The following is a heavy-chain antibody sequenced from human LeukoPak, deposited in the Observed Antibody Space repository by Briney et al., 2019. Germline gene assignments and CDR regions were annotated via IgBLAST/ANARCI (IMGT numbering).Heavy chain of an antibody. CDR2: IYYSGST. Sequence: SETLSLTCTVSGGSISSYYWSWVRQPPGKGLEWIGYIYYSGSTNYNPSLTSRVTISVDTSKNQFSLKLGSVKAAGTGVYYCAGNERSWPTYIDYWGEGTLVTVSS. D-gene: IGHD6-13*01. J-gene: IGHJ4*02. CDR1: GGSISSYY. CDR3: AGNERSWPTYIDY. V-gene: IGHV4-59*08.